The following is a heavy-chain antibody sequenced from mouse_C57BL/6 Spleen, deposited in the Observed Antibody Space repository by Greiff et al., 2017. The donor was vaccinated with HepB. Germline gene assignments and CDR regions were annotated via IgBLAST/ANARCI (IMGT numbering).Heavy chain of an antibody. Sequence: VQLQQSGPELVKPGASVKISCKASGYSFTSYYIHWVKQRPGQGLEWIGWIYPGSGNTKYNEKFKGKATLTADTSSSTAYMQLSSLTAEDSAVYYCAAITTLYFDVWGTGTTVTVSS. D-gene: IGHD1-2*01. J-gene: IGHJ1*03. V-gene: IGHV1-66*01. CDR2: IYPGSGNT. CDR1: GYSFTSYY. CDR3: AAITTLYFDV.